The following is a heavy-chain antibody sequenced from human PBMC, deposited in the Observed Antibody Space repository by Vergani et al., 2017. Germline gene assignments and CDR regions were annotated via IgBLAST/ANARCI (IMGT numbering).Heavy chain of an antibody. CDR1: GGSISSSSYY. D-gene: IGHD6-13*01. CDR2: IYYSGST. CDR3: ARLDQQLVLFDY. V-gene: IGHV4-39*01. J-gene: IGHJ4*02. Sequence: QLQLQESGPGLVKPSETLSLTCTVSGGSISSSSYYWGWIRQPPGKGLEWIGRIYYSGSTYYNPSLKSRVTISVDTSKNQFSLKLSSVTAADTAVYYCARLDQQLVLFDYWGQGTLVTVSS.